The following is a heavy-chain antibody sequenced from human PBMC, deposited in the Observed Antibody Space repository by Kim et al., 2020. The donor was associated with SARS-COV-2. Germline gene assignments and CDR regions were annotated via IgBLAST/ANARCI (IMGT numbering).Heavy chain of an antibody. D-gene: IGHD3-10*01. J-gene: IGHJ6*01. CDR1: GGSISSYY. CDR2: IYYSGST. Sequence: SETLSLTCTVSGGSISSYYWSWIRQPPGKGLEWIGYIYYSGSTNYNPPLKSRVTISVDTSKNQFSLKLSSVTAADTAVSYCARSARYYGSGGVGWASYY. V-gene: IGHV4-59*12. CDR3: ARSARYYGSGGVGWASYY.